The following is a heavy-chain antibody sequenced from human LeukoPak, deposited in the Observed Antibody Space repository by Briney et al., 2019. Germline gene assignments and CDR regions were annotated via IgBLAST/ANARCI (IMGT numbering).Heavy chain of an antibody. CDR1: GFTFSNQA. CDR2: ISGSGRTT. V-gene: IGHV3-23*01. D-gene: IGHD2-15*01. CDR3: AKNVVVKRYIDY. Sequence: PGGSLRLSCAAAGFTFSNQARSWGRQTRGKGLRWVSVISGSGRTTEYADSVKGRFTISRANSKNTLSLQMNSLRVEDTAIYYCAKNVVVKRYIDYWGQGTLVTVSS. J-gene: IGHJ4*02.